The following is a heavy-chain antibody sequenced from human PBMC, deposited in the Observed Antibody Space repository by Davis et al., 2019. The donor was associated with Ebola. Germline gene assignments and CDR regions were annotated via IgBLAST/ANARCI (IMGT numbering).Heavy chain of an antibody. V-gene: IGHV4-30-2*02. J-gene: IGHJ6*02. D-gene: IGHD3-3*01. Sequence: PLETLSPTCAVSGGSISSGGYAWSWIRQQPGKGLEWTGYIYHSGSTNYNPSLKSRVTISVDTSKNQFSLKLSSVTAADTAVYYCASSPRSYDFWSGYYYHYGMDVWGQGTTVTVSS. CDR2: IYHSGST. CDR3: ASSPRSYDFWSGYYYHYGMDV. CDR1: GGSISSGGYA.